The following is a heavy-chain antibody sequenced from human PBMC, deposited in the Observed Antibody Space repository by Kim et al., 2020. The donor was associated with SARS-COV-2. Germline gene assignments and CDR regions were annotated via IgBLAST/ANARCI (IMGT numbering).Heavy chain of an antibody. CDR1: GDSVSSNSAA. V-gene: IGHV6-1*01. CDR3: ARSLNSPYDFWSGYYTGIDY. CDR2: TYYRSKWYN. D-gene: IGHD3-3*01. Sequence: SQTLSLTCAISGDSVSSNSAAWNWIRQSPSRGLEWLGRTYYRSKWYNDYAVSVKSRITINPDTSKNQFSLQLNSVTPEDTAVYYCARSLNSPYDFWSGYYTGIDYWGQGTLVTVSS. J-gene: IGHJ4*02.